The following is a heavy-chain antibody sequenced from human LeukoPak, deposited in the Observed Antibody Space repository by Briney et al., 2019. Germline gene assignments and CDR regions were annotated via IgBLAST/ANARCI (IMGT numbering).Heavy chain of an antibody. Sequence: SETLSLTCAVYGGSFSNYYWGWIRQSPVKGLEGIGEINDSERTIYNPSLKSRVTISVDTSKNQFSLRLNSATAADTAIYYCARRWNYGIYYHIDVWGKGTTVTVSS. CDR2: INDSERT. V-gene: IGHV4-34*01. D-gene: IGHD1-7*01. J-gene: IGHJ6*03. CDR1: GGSFSNYY. CDR3: ARRWNYGIYYHIDV.